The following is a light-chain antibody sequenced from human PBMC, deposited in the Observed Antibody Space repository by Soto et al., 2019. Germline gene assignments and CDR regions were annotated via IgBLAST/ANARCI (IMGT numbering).Light chain of an antibody. CDR2: DVS. Sequence: QSALTQPASVSGSPGQSITISCTGTSSDVGGYNYVSWYQHHPGKAPKLLIYDVSNRPSGISNRFSGSKSDNTASLTISGLHPEDEADYYCSSYTTSNTRQMVFGTGTKAPAL. CDR3: SSYTTSNTRQMV. CDR1: SSDVGGYNY. J-gene: IGLJ1*01. V-gene: IGLV2-14*03.